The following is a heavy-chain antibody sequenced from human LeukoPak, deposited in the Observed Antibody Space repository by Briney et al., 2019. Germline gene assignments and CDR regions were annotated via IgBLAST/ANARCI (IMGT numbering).Heavy chain of an antibody. Sequence: SQTLSLTCTVSGGSISSGGCYWSWIRQHPGKGLEWIGYIYYSGSTYYNPSLKSRVTISVDTSKNQFSLKLSSVTAADTAVYYCARGSYDSSGYYVDAFDIWGQGTMVTVSS. CDR3: ARGSYDSSGYYVDAFDI. CDR2: IYYSGST. J-gene: IGHJ3*02. CDR1: GGSISSGGCY. D-gene: IGHD3-22*01. V-gene: IGHV4-31*03.